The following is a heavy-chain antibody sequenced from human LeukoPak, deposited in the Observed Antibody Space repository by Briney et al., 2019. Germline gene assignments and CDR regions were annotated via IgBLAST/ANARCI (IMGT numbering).Heavy chain of an antibody. D-gene: IGHD6-13*01. CDR3: ARDRIAAGVLDF. J-gene: IGHJ4*02. CDR2: INPYHGRT. CDR1: GGTFISYA. V-gene: IGHV1-18*01. Sequence: ASVKVSCKASGGTFISYAISWVRQAPGQGLEWMAWINPYHGRTIYSQKFKARVTLTTDTSTNTAHMELTSLTSDDTAVYFCARDRIAAGVLDFWGQGTLVTVSS.